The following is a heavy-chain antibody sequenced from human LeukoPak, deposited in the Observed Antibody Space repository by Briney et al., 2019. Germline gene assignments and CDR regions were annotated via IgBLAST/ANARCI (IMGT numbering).Heavy chain of an antibody. J-gene: IGHJ4*02. CDR1: GFTFSSYA. CDR2: ISYDGSNK. V-gene: IGHV3-30-3*01. D-gene: IGHD6-13*01. Sequence: GGSLRLSCAASGFTFSSYAMHWVRQAPGKGLEWVAVISYDGSNKYYADSVKGRFTISRDNSKNTLYLQMNSLRAEDTAVYCCAREGGSWYSGLRYYFDYWGQGTLVTVSS. CDR3: AREGGSWYSGLRYYFDY.